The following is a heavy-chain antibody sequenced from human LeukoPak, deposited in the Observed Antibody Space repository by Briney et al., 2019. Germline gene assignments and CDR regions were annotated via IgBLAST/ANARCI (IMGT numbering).Heavy chain of an antibody. CDR3: ARGSGSFDY. V-gene: IGHV4-59*01. Sequence: PSETLSLTCTVSGGSISSYYWSWIRQPPGKGLEWIGYIYYSGSTNYNPSLKSRVTISVDTSKNQFSLKLSSVTAADTAVCYCARGSGSFDYWGQGTLVTVSS. CDR2: IYYSGST. J-gene: IGHJ4*02. D-gene: IGHD3-3*01. CDR1: GGSISSYY.